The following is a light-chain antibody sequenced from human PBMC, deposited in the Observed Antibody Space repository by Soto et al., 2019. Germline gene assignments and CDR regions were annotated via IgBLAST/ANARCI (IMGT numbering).Light chain of an antibody. J-gene: IGLJ1*01. Sequence: QSVLTEPASLSGSPGRSITISCSGTSSDIGTYDHVAWFQQFPGKTPKLVIYSVSDRPSGVSYRFSGSKSGNTASLTISGLQADDEADYYCISYTVSRSYVFGTGTKVTVL. V-gene: IGLV2-14*01. CDR1: SSDIGTYDH. CDR3: ISYTVSRSYV. CDR2: SVS.